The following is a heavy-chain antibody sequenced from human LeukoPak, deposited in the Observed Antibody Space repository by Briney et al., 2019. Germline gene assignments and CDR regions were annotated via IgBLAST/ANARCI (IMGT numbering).Heavy chain of an antibody. V-gene: IGHV3-11*04. Sequence: GGSLRLSCAASGFTFSDYYMSWLRQAPGKGLEWVSYISSSGSTIYYADSVKGRFTISRDNAKNSLYLQMNSLRAEDTAVYYCARDQGRVTGTATYDYWGQGTLVTVSS. D-gene: IGHD1-20*01. CDR3: ARDQGRVTGTATYDY. CDR2: ISSSGSTI. J-gene: IGHJ4*02. CDR1: GFTFSDYY.